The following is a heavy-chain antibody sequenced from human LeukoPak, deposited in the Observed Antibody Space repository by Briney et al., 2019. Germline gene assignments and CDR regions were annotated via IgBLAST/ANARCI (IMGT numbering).Heavy chain of an antibody. D-gene: IGHD2-2*01. CDR3: ARRLTQYDCFNP. Sequence: SQTLSLTCALSGDSVSSNSVTWNWIRQSPSRGLEWLGRTYYRSTWYNDYAVSVRGRITVNPDTSKNQFSLHLNSVTPEDTAVYYCARRLTQYDCFNPWGQGILVTVSS. CDR2: TYYRSTWYN. CDR1: GDSVSSNSVT. V-gene: IGHV6-1*01. J-gene: IGHJ5*02.